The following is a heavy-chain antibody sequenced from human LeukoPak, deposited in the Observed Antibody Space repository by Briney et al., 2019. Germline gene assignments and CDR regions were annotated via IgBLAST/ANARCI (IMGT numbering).Heavy chain of an antibody. CDR2: ISGSGYST. V-gene: IGHV3-23*01. D-gene: IGHD4-17*01. J-gene: IGHJ6*03. CDR3: AKYYGDDPDYYYYMDV. Sequence: QAGGSLRLSCAASGFTFSHYGMSWVRQAPGKGLEWVSAISGSGYSTYYADSVKGRFTISRDNSKTTLYLQMNSLRAEDTAVYYCAKYYGDDPDYYYYMDVWGKGTTVTISS. CDR1: GFTFSHYG.